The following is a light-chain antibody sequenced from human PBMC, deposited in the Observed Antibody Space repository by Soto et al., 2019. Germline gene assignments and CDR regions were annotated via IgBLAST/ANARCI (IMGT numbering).Light chain of an antibody. CDR3: LQHYNFSWT. Sequence: AIGMTQSPSCLSASVGDRVTISCRASQDIRNTLAWFQQKPGEAPKLLIFAASNLQSGVPSRFSGSGSVTDFTLAITSLQPEDFATYYCLQHYNFSWTFGQGTKVDIK. CDR1: QDIRNT. CDR2: AAS. J-gene: IGKJ1*01. V-gene: IGKV1-6*01.